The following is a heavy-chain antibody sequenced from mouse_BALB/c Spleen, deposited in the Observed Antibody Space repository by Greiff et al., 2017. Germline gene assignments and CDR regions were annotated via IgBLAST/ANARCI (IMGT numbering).Heavy chain of an antibody. J-gene: IGHJ3*01. CDR3: ARYGNWFAY. Sequence: EVQLQQSGAELVKPGASVKLSCTASGFNINDTYMHWVKQRPEQGLEWIGRIDPANGNTKYDPKFQGKATITADTSSNTAYLQLSSLTSEDTAVYYCARYGNWFAYWGQGTLVTVSA. D-gene: IGHD1-1*01. CDR2: IDPANGNT. CDR1: GFNINDTY. V-gene: IGHV14-3*02.